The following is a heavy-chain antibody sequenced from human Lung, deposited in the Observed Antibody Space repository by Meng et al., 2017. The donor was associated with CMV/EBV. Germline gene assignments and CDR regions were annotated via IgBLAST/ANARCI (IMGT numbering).Heavy chain of an antibody. CDR3: AKGGYSGSSYAWFDS. CDR1: GYTFTSYY. Sequence: SGYTFTSYYIYWVRQAPGQGLEWMGLINTGSGGTYYAQNYQGRVTMTRDTSMRTVYMDLNRLISDDTAVYYCAKGGYSGSSYAWFDSWGQGTLVTVSS. J-gene: IGHJ5*01. D-gene: IGHD1-26*01. CDR2: INTGSGGT. V-gene: IGHV1-2*02.